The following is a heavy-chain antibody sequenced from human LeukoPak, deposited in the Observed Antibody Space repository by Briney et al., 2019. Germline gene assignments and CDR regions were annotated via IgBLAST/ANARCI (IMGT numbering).Heavy chain of an antibody. Sequence: PSETLSLTCTVSGGSIRSGTDYWSWIRQPARKGLEWIGRIYMSGSTDYNPSFKSRVTMSVDTSKNQVSLKLRSVTAADTAVYYCARVVWGGDFHYSLDVWGKGTTVIVSS. D-gene: IGHD7-27*01. CDR1: GGSIRSGTDY. CDR3: ARVVWGGDFHYSLDV. J-gene: IGHJ6*03. CDR2: IYMSGST. V-gene: IGHV4-61*02.